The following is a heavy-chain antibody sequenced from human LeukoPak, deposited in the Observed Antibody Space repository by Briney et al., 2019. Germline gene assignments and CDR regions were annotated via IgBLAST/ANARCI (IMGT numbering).Heavy chain of an antibody. V-gene: IGHV3-11*04. CDR3: ATSRVFDY. CDR1: GFTFSDHF. CDR2: INSKGDDI. J-gene: IGHJ4*02. Sequence: KPGGSLRLSCVGSGFTFSDHFMSWIRQVPGKEPEWLSYINSKGDDILYRDSVKGRFTISRDNAENSLYLQMNSLKAEDTAVYYCATSRVFDYWGQGALVIVSS.